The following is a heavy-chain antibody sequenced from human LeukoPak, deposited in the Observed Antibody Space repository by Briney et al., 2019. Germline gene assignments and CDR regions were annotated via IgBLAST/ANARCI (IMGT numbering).Heavy chain of an antibody. CDR2: IIPIFGTA. CDR1: GGTFSSYA. CDR3: ARGAANYYDSSGYSHYYFDY. J-gene: IGHJ4*02. D-gene: IGHD3-22*01. Sequence: GASAKVSCKASGGTFSSYAISWVRQAPGQGLEWMGGIIPIFGTANYAQKFQGRVTITADESTSTAYMELSSLRSEDTAVYYCARGAANYYDSSGYSHYYFDYWGQGTLVTVSS. V-gene: IGHV1-69*13.